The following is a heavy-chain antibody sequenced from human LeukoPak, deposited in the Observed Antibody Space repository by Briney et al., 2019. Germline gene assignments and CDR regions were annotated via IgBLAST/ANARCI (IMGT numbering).Heavy chain of an antibody. J-gene: IGHJ4*02. CDR1: GYGFTSYW. CDR3: ARHGTYYYDSSGYHIYPPDY. D-gene: IGHD3-22*01. Sequence: GVSLQISCKGSGYGFTSYWIGWVRPVPGKGLEWMGIIYPGDSDTRYSPSFQGQVTISADKSISTAYLQWSSLKASDTAMYYCARHGTYYYDSSGYHIYPPDYWGQGTLVTVSS. V-gene: IGHV5-51*01. CDR2: IYPGDSDT.